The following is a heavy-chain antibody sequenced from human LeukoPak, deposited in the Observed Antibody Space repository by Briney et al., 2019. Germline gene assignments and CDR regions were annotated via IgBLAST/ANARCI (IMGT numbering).Heavy chain of an antibody. V-gene: IGHV3-23*01. Sequence: PGGSLRLSCAASGFTFSSYAMSWVRQAPGKGLEWASAISGSGGSTYYADSVKGRFTISRDNSKNTLYLQMNSLRAEDTAVYYCAKDTYYDSSGNFDYWGQGTLVTVSS. J-gene: IGHJ4*02. CDR2: ISGSGGST. D-gene: IGHD3-22*01. CDR1: GFTFSSYA. CDR3: AKDTYYDSSGNFDY.